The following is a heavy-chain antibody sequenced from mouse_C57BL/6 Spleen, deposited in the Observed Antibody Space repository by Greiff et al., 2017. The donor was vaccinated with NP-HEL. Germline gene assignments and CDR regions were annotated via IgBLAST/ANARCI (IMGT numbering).Heavy chain of an antibody. CDR2: ISYDGSN. CDR1: GYSITSGYY. CDR3: ARGDYDGGSALDY. J-gene: IGHJ2*01. V-gene: IGHV3-6*01. Sequence: EVQLVESGPGLVKPSQSLSLTCSVTGYSITSGYYWNWIRQFPGNKLEWMGYISYDGSNNYNPSLKNRISITRDTSKNQFFLKLNSVTTEDTATYYCARGDYDGGSALDYWGQGTTLTVSS. D-gene: IGHD2-4*01.